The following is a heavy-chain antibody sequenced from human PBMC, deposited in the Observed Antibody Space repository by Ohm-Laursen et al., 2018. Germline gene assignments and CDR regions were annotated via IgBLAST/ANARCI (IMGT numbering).Heavy chain of an antibody. D-gene: IGHD6-13*01. CDR1: GFTFSSYA. V-gene: IGHV3-7*01. Sequence: SLRLSCAASGFTFSSYAMSWVRQAPGKGLEWVANINPDGSILYYVDSVKGRFTSCRDNTKHSLYLQMHSLSAEDTAVYYCARIGYSSSSIDYWGQGTLVTVSS. CDR2: INPDGSIL. J-gene: IGHJ4*02. CDR3: ARIGYSSSSIDY.